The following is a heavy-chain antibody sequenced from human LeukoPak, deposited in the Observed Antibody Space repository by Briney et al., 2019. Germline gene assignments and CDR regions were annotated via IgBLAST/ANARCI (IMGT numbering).Heavy chain of an antibody. CDR2: INPNSGGT. J-gene: IGHJ4*02. D-gene: IGHD6-19*01. Sequence: GASVKVSCKASGYTFTGYYMHWVRQAPGQGLEWMGWINPNSGGTNYAQKFQGRVTMTRDTSISTAYMELRSLRSDDTAVYYCARTYSSGWFYYFDYWGQGTLVTVSS. V-gene: IGHV1-2*02. CDR3: ARTYSSGWFYYFDY. CDR1: GYTFTGYY.